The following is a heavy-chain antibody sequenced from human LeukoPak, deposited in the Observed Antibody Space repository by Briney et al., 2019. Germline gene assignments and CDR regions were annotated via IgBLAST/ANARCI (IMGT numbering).Heavy chain of an antibody. J-gene: IGHJ6*04. CDR2: ISSSSSYI. V-gene: IGHV3-21*01. Sequence: PGGSLRLSCAASGFTFSSYSMNWVRQAPGKGLEWVSSISSSSSYIYYADSVKGRFTISRDNAKNSLYLQMSSLRAEDTAVYYCARDHYDILTGYYNYYYYGMDVWGKGTTVTVSS. D-gene: IGHD3-9*01. CDR1: GFTFSSYS. CDR3: ARDHYDILTGYYNYYYYGMDV.